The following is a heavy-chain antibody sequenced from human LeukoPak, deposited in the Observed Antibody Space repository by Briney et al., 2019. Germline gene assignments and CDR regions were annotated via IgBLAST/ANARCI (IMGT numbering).Heavy chain of an antibody. CDR3: ARDRWDSSSWGGYY. CDR2: ISSSSSNI. CDR1: GFTFSSYS. D-gene: IGHD6-13*01. J-gene: IGHJ4*02. V-gene: IGHV3-48*04. Sequence: GGSLRLSCVASGFTFSSYSMTWVRQAPGKGLEWVSYISSSSSNIYYADSVKGRFTISRDNAKNSLYLQMTSLRVEDTAVYYCARDRWDSSSWGGYYWGRGSLVTVSS.